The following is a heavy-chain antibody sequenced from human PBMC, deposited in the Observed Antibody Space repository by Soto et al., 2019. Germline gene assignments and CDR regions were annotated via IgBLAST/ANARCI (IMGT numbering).Heavy chain of an antibody. CDR3: ARVRVAGDTNRPFDN. CDR1: GGSISTGGFY. Sequence: SETLSLTCTVSGGSISTGGFYWSWVRQPPGKGLEWIGHIDASGNPYYNLSLRSRLNIVADTSKNQVSLEVPSATAADTAVYFCARVRVAGDTNRPFDNWGQGTLVTVSS. D-gene: IGHD1-26*01. CDR2: IDASGNP. V-gene: IGHV4-30-4*01. J-gene: IGHJ4*02.